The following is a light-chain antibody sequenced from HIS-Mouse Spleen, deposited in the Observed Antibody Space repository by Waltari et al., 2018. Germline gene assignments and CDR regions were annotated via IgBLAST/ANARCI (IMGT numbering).Light chain of an antibody. CDR1: ALPNKY. J-gene: IGLJ2*01. Sequence: SYELTQPPSVSVPPGQTARITCSGDALPNKYAYWYQQKSGQAPVLVIYEDSKRPSGIHERFSGSSSGTMATLTISGAQVEDEADYYCYSTDSSGNHRVFGGGTKLTVL. CDR2: EDS. V-gene: IGLV3-10*01. CDR3: YSTDSSGNHRV.